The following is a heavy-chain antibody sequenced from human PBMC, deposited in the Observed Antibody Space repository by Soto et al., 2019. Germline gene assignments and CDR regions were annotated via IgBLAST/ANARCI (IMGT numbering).Heavy chain of an antibody. CDR2: ISAYNGNT. Sequence: ASVKVSCKASGYTFTRYGISWVRQAPGQGLEWMGWISAYNGNTNYAQKLQGRVTMTTDTSTSTAYMELRSLRSDDTAVYYCARDLGYCSSTSCYTLDYFDYWGQGTLVTVSS. J-gene: IGHJ4*02. V-gene: IGHV1-18*01. CDR3: ARDLGYCSSTSCYTLDYFDY. CDR1: GYTFTRYG. D-gene: IGHD2-2*02.